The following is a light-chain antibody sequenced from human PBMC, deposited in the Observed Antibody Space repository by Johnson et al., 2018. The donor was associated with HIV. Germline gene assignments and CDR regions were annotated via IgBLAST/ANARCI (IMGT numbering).Light chain of an antibody. Sequence: QSVLTQSPSVSAAPGQKVTISCSGSSSNIGNNYVSWYQQLPGTAPKLLIYENNKRPSGIPDRFSGSKSGTSATLGISGLQTGDEADYYCGTWDSRLNVYLFGTGTKVTVL. V-gene: IGLV1-51*02. CDR1: SSNIGNNY. CDR3: GTWDSRLNVYL. J-gene: IGLJ1*01. CDR2: ENN.